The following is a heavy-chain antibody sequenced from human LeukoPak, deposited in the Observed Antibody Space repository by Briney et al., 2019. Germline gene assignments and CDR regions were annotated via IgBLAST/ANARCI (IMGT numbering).Heavy chain of an antibody. CDR3: ARGRHYGSGSPYWFDP. Sequence: PGGSLRLSCAASGFTFSNAWMSWVRQAPGKGLEWVSYISSASGSIYYADSVKGRFTISRDNAKNSLFLQMNNVRAGDTAVYYCARGRHYGSGSPYWFDPWGQGTLVIVSS. CDR2: ISSASGSI. V-gene: IGHV3-48*04. J-gene: IGHJ5*02. D-gene: IGHD3-10*01. CDR1: GFTFSNAW.